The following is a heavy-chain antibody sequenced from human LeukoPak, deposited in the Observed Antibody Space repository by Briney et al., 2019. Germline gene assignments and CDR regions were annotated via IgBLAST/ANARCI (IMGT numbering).Heavy chain of an antibody. CDR1: GFTFSSYG. D-gene: IGHD2-8*01. Sequence: PGGSLRLSCAASGFTFSSYGTHWVRQAPGKGLEWVAYIQYDGSNEQYADSVKGRFSISRDSSKNILYPQMNSLRAEDTAVYYCAKDRCSNGIGCYYYYMDVWGKGTTVTISS. CDR2: IQYDGSNE. V-gene: IGHV3-30*02. J-gene: IGHJ6*03. CDR3: AKDRCSNGIGCYYYYMDV.